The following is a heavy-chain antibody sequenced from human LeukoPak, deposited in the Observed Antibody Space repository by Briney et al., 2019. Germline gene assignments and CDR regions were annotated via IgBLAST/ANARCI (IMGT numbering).Heavy chain of an antibody. V-gene: IGHV1-18*01. CDR3: ARDFQLFTFYDPYDI. Sequence: GASVKVSCKASGYIFTSYGISWVRQAPGQGLEWMGWISTYQGNANYAQKFQGRVTMTTDTSTRTVYMELRSLRSDDTAVYYCARDFQLFTFYDPYDIWGQGTMVTVSS. J-gene: IGHJ3*02. CDR1: GYIFTSYG. D-gene: IGHD3-16*01. CDR2: ISTYQGNA.